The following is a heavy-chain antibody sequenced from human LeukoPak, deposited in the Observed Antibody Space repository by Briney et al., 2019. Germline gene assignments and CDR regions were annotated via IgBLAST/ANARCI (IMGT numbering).Heavy chain of an antibody. Sequence: GRSLRLSCAASGFTFSSYGMHWVRQAPGKGLEWVAVIWYDGSNKYYADSVKGRFTISRDNSKNTLYLQMNSLRAEDTAVSYCARAWSSGWYYFDYWGQGTLVTVSS. D-gene: IGHD6-19*01. V-gene: IGHV3-33*01. CDR2: IWYDGSNK. CDR3: ARAWSSGWYYFDY. J-gene: IGHJ4*02. CDR1: GFTFSSYG.